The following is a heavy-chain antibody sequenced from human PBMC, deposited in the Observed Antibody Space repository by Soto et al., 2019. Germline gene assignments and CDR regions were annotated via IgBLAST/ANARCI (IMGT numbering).Heavy chain of an antibody. CDR1: GGSISSYY. V-gene: IGHV4-59*01. J-gene: IGHJ6*02. Sequence: LSLTCTVSGGSISSYYWSWIRQPPGKGLEWIGYIYYSGSTNYNPSLKSRVTISVDTSKNQFSLKLSSVTAADTAVYYCARDYPTYYDFWSGYSGGMDVWGQGTTVTVSS. CDR2: IYYSGST. CDR3: ARDYPTYYDFWSGYSGGMDV. D-gene: IGHD3-3*01.